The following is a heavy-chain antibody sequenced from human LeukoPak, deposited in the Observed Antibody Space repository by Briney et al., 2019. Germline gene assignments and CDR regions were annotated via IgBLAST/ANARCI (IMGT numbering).Heavy chain of an antibody. V-gene: IGHV4-59*12. CDR2: ISHSGST. CDR3: ARRPMVSLIPYDAFDI. CDR1: GGSISNNY. J-gene: IGHJ3*02. D-gene: IGHD2-21*02. Sequence: PSETLSLTCTVSGGSISNNYWSWVRQTPGKGLELLGYISHSGSTTYNPSLKSRVRISVDTPNSQFSLKLSSVTAADTAVYYCARRPMVSLIPYDAFDIWGQGTMVTVSS.